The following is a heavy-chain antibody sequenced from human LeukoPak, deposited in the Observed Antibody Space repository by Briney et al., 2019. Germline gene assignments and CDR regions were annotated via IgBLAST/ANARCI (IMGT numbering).Heavy chain of an antibody. Sequence: SETLSLTCAVYGGSFSGYYWSWIRQPPGKGLEWIGEINHSGSTNYNPSLKSRVTISVDTSKNQFSLKLSSVTAADTAVYYCASYNWNYVYFDYWGQGTLVTVSS. V-gene: IGHV4-34*01. J-gene: IGHJ4*02. D-gene: IGHD1-7*01. CDR1: GGSFSGYY. CDR2: INHSGST. CDR3: ASYNWNYVYFDY.